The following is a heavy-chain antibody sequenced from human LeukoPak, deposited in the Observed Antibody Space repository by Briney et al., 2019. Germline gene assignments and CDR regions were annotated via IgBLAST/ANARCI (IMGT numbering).Heavy chain of an antibody. CDR2: FDPEDGET. CDR3: VTGYDSSGSTFDY. J-gene: IGHJ4*02. V-gene: IGHV1-24*01. CDR1: GYTLTELS. Sequence: ASVKVSCKVSGYTLTELSMHWVRQAPGKGLEWMGGFDPEDGETIYAQKFQGRVTMTEDTSTDTAYMELSSLRSEDTAVYYCVTGYDSSGSTFDYWGQGTLVTVSS. D-gene: IGHD3-22*01.